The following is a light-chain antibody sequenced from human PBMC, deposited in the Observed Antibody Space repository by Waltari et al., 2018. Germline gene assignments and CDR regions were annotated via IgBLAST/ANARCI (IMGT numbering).Light chain of an antibody. J-gene: IGLJ2*01. V-gene: IGLV3-19*01. CDR2: GKN. CDR3: HSRDISGDVL. CDR1: SLSIYY. Sequence: SSELTQDPAVSVALGQTVRITCQGDSLSIYYVSWFLQKPGQAPALVIYGKNSRPSGIPDRFSASSSGSTASLTIIGAQAEDEADYYCHSRDISGDVLIGGGTKLTVV.